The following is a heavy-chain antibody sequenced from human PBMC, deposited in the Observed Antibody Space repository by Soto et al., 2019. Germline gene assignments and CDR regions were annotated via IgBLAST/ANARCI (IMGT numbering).Heavy chain of an antibody. CDR2: IYYSGST. J-gene: IGHJ4*02. CDR3: AARATTYDY. V-gene: IGHV4-59*08. Sequence: PSETLSLTCTVSGGSISSYYWSWIRQPPGKGLEWIGYIYYSGSTNYNPSLKSRVTISVDTSKNQFSLKLNSMTAADTAVYYCAARATTYDYWGQGTLVTVSS. CDR1: GGSISSYY.